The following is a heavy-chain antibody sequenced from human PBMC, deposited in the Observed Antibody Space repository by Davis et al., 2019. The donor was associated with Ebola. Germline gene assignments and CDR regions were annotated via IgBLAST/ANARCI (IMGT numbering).Heavy chain of an antibody. D-gene: IGHD6-6*01. CDR1: GGSISSGTYY. J-gene: IGHJ2*01. CDR2: IYYNGRT. V-gene: IGHV4-39*07. Sequence: GSLRLSCSVSGGSISSGTYYWGWVRQPPGKGLEWIGSIYYNGRTHYSSSLEGRVTILLDTSKNQFSLKLGSVTAADTAVYFCARLSGLFSSSSGALFFDLWGRGTLVSVSS. CDR3: ARLSGLFSSSSGALFFDL.